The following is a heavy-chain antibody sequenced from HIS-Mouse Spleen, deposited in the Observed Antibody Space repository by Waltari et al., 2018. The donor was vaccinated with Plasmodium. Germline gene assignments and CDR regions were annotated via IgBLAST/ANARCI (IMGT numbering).Heavy chain of an antibody. CDR2: INPNSGGT. CDR3: ARDLAAAGHFDY. Sequence: VQLVQSGAEVKKPGASVKVSCKASGYPFTGTYLPWVRQAPGQGLEWMGWINPNSGGTNYAQKFQGRVTMTRDTSISTAYMELSRLRSDDTAVYYCARDLAAAGHFDYWGQGTLVTVSS. CDR1: GYPFTGTY. J-gene: IGHJ4*02. V-gene: IGHV1-2*02. D-gene: IGHD6-13*01.